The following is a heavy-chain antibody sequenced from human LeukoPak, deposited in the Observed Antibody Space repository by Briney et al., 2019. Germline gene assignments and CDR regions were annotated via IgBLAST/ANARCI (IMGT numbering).Heavy chain of an antibody. V-gene: IGHV4-39*07. CDR2: IYYSGST. D-gene: IGHD3-10*01. CDR3: ARGTPYYGGGWFDP. Sequence: SETLSLTCTVSGGSISSSSYYWGWIRQPPGKGLEWIGSIYYSGSTNYNPSLKSRVTISVDTSKNQFSLKLSSVTAADTAVYYCARGTPYYGGGWFDPWDQGTLVTVSS. J-gene: IGHJ5*02. CDR1: GGSISSSSYY.